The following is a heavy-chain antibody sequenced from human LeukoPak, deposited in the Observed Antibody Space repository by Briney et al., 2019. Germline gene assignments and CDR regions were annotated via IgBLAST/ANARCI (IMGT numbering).Heavy chain of an antibody. CDR3: ARAWTYYYDSSGYPGH. J-gene: IGHJ4*02. D-gene: IGHD3-22*01. CDR1: SSYS. V-gene: IGHV3-48*04. CDR2: ISSSGSTI. Sequence: PGGSLRLSCAASSSYSMNWVRQAPGKGLEWVSYISSSGSTIYYADSAKGRFTISRDNAKNSLYLQMNSLRAEDTAVYYCARAWTYYYDSSGYPGHWGQGTLVTVSS.